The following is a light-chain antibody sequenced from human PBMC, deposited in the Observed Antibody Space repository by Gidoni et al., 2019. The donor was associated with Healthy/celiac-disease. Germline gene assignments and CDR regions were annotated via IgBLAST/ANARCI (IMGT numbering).Light chain of an antibody. CDR3: GTWDSSLSAVV. CDR2: DNN. V-gene: IGLV1-51*01. CDR1: SSNIGNNY. J-gene: IGLJ2*01. Sequence: QPVLSQPPSVSPPPGKKVTISCSGSSSNIGNNYVSWYQQLPGTAPKLLIYDNNKRPSGIPDRFSGSKSGTSATLGITGLQTGDEADYYCGTWDSSLSAVVFGGGTKLTVL.